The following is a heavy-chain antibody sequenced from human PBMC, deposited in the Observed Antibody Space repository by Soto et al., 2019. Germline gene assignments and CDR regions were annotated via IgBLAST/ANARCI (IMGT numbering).Heavy chain of an antibody. V-gene: IGHV3-23*01. CDR2: ISGSGGNT. D-gene: IGHD6-13*01. CDR1: GFTFSNYA. J-gene: IGHJ5*02. CDR3: AKAMTSSWNLSS. Sequence: EVQLLESGGGLVQPGGSLRLPCAASGFTFSNYAMSWVRQAPGKGLEWVSGISGSGGNTYYTDSVKGRFTISRDNSKKTRYLQMISLRAEDTAVYYCAKAMTSSWNLSSWGQGTLVTVSS.